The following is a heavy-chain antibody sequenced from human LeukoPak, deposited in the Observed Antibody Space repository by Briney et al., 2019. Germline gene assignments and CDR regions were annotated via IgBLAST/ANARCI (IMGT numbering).Heavy chain of an antibody. CDR1: GFTFSSYG. D-gene: IGHD1/OR15-1a*01. Sequence: GGSLRLSCAASGFTFSSYGMHWVRQAPGKGLEWVAFIRYDGSNKYYADFVKGRFTISRDNSKNTLYLQMNSLRADDTAVYYCARNNYASYYFDYWGQGTLVTVSS. CDR3: ARNNYASYYFDY. V-gene: IGHV3-30*02. CDR2: IRYDGSNK. J-gene: IGHJ4*02.